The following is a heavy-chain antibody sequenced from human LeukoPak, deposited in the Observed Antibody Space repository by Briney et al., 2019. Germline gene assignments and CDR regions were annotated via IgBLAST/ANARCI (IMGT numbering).Heavy chain of an antibody. CDR2: ISSNGGRT. Sequence: GGSLRLSCSVSGFTFSNYAMHWVRQAPGKGLEYVSGISSNGGRTYYADSVKGRFTISRDNSKNTMYVQMSTLRVEDTAVYYCVKDPHNSGRYYFDYWGQGTLVTVSS. D-gene: IGHD6-19*01. CDR3: VKDPHNSGRYYFDY. J-gene: IGHJ4*02. V-gene: IGHV3-64*05. CDR1: GFTFSNYA.